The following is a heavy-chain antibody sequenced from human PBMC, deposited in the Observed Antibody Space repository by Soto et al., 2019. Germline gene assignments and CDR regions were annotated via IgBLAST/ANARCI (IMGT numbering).Heavy chain of an antibody. V-gene: IGHV3-30*14. CDR2: RSYDGSNN. CDR3: ARGGALFYYYGIDV. Sequence: GGSLRPSGKAPGFTFRSFAMHWVRQSPGKGLEWVAFRSYDGSNNFYADSVKGRFTSSRDRFKNTLYLQVNNERAEDTAVYNCARGGALFYYYGIDVWGQGTTVTVSS. J-gene: IGHJ6*02. CDR1: GFTFRSFA. D-gene: IGHD3-16*01.